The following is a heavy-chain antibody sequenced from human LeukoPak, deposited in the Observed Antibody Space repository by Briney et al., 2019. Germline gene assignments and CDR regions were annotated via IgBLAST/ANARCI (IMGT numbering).Heavy chain of an antibody. J-gene: IGHJ4*02. V-gene: IGHV3-23*01. Sequence: PGGSLRLSCTASGFTFSTYAVSGVRQAPGKGLEWVSSVNGPGSNTYYADSVKGRCTISRDNSKNTLYLQMNSLRAEDTAVYYCARFARFEDLQGGGYFDYWGQGTLVTVSS. CDR3: ARFARFEDLQGGGYFDY. CDR1: GFTFSTYA. CDR2: VNGPGSNT. D-gene: IGHD4-11*01.